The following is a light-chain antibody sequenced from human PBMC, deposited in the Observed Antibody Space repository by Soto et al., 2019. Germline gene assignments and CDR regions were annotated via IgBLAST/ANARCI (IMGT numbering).Light chain of an antibody. CDR3: SSYTSSSTHYV. J-gene: IGLJ1*01. Sequence: QSALTQPASVSGSPGQSITISCTGTSSDVGGYNYVSWYQQHPGKAPKLMIYEVSNRPSGVSNRFSGSKSGNTASLTISGLQAEDEADYYCSSYTSSSTHYVFGNGTKAPS. V-gene: IGLV2-14*01. CDR2: EVS. CDR1: SSDVGGYNY.